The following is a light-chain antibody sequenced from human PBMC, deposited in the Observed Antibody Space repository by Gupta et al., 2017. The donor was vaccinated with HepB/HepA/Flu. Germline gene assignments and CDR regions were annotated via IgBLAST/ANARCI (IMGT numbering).Light chain of an antibody. CDR3: SSYTSSSNVV. V-gene: IGLV2-14*03. Sequence: QSALTQPASVSGSPGTSITISCTGPSSGVGGYNYVSWYQQHPGKAPKLMIYDVSNRPSVVSNRFSGSKSGNTASLTISGLQAEDEADYYCSSYTSSSNVVFGGGTKLTVL. CDR1: SSGVGGYNY. CDR2: DVS. J-gene: IGLJ2*01.